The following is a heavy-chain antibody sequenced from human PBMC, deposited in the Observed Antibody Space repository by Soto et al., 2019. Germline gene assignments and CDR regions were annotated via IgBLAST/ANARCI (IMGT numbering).Heavy chain of an antibody. V-gene: IGHV4-30-4*01. CDR2: IHHSGST. CDR3: ARDPPHDSSGYYY. J-gene: IGHJ4*02. D-gene: IGHD3-22*01. CDR1: GGSISSGDDY. Sequence: SETLSPPRPVSGGSISSGDDYWNWIRQPPGKGLEWIGYIHHSGSTYYTPSLRSRVTMSVDTSKNQFSLKLTSVTAADTAVYYCARDPPHDSSGYYYWGQGTLVTVSS.